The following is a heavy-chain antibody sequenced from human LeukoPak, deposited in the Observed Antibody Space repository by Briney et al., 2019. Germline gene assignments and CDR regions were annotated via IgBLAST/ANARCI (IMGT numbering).Heavy chain of an antibody. V-gene: IGHV3-23*01. CDR1: RFSFSTYP. CDR2: ISASGDVT. D-gene: IGHD6-13*01. J-gene: IGHJ6*02. Sequence: GGSLRLSCAASRFSFSTYPMGWVRQAPGKGLEWVSGISASGDVTFHADPVKGRFTISRDNSKNTLYLQMNSLRAEDTAVYYCARSNRKVVIAAAAGTYYYYGMDVWGQGTTVTVSS. CDR3: ARSNRKVVIAAAAGTYYYYGMDV.